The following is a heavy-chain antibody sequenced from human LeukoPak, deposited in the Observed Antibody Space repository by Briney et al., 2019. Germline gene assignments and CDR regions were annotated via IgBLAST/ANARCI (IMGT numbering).Heavy chain of an antibody. V-gene: IGHV4-4*07. CDR2: IYTSGST. Sequence: PSETLSLTCTVSGGSISSYYWSWIRQPAGKGLEWIGRIYTSGSTNYNPSLKSRVTMSVDTSKNQFSLKLSSVTAADTAVYYCARDNIVVVVDYYYYGMGVWGQGTTVTVSS. CDR3: ARDNIVVVVDYYYYGMGV. D-gene: IGHD2-15*01. J-gene: IGHJ6*02. CDR1: GGSISSYY.